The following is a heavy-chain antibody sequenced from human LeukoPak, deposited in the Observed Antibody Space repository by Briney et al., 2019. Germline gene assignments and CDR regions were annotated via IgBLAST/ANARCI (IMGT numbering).Heavy chain of an antibody. CDR3: AKGGGYEAQYYYYYLDV. CDR2: IRYDGSNK. CDR1: GFTFSSYG. Sequence: GGSLRLSCAASGFTFSSYGMHWVRQAPGKGLEWVSFIRYDGSNKYYADSVKGRFTVSRDNSKNTLYLQMKSLRAEDTAVYYCAKGGGYEAQYYYYYLDVWGKGTTVTISS. V-gene: IGHV3-30*02. J-gene: IGHJ6*03. D-gene: IGHD5-12*01.